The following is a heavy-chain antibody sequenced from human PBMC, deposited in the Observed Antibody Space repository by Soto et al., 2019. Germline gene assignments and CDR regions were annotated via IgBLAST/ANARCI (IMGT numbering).Heavy chain of an antibody. CDR1: GFTFSSYA. CDR2: VSPSGTNT. Sequence: QVMESGGDLVQPGGSLRLSCAVSGFTFSSYAMSWVRQAPGKGPEWVSAVSPSGTNTYYADSVKGRFTISRDNSKNTRYLQMTSLRADDTAVYFCAKVGWSPVNAFDIWGQGTMVTVSS. D-gene: IGHD4-17*01. J-gene: IGHJ3*02. CDR3: AKVGWSPVNAFDI. V-gene: IGHV3-23*01.